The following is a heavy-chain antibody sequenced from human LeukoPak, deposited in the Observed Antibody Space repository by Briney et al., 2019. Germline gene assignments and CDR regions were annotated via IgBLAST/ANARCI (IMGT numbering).Heavy chain of an antibody. Sequence: PGGSLRLSCAASGFTFSSYGMHWVRQAPGKGLEWVAVISYDGSNKYYADSVKGRFTISRDNSKNTLYLQMNSLRAEDTAVYYCAKDLEDGYNARFDYWGQGTLVTVSS. CDR3: AKDLEDGYNARFDY. D-gene: IGHD5-12*01. CDR1: GFTFSSYG. J-gene: IGHJ4*02. CDR2: ISYDGSNK. V-gene: IGHV3-30*18.